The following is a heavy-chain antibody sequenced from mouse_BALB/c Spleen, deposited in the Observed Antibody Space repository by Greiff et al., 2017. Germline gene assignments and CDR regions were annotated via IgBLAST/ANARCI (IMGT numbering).Heavy chain of an antibody. Sequence: VQLQQSGAELVKPGASVKLSCTASGFNIKDTYMHWVKQRPEQGLEWIGWIDPENGDTEYAPKFQGKATMTADTSSNTAYLQHSSLTSEDPAVYYCNGAYGNLCYWGQGTRVTVSA. V-gene: IGHV14-4*02. J-gene: IGHJ3*01. D-gene: IGHD2-1*01. CDR1: GFNIKDTY. CDR2: IDPENGDT. CDR3: NGAYGNLCY.